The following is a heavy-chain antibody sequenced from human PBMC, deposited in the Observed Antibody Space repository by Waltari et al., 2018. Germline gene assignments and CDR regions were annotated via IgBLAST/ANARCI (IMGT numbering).Heavy chain of an antibody. D-gene: IGHD3-10*01. Sequence: EVQLVESGGGLIQPGGSLRLSCAASGFTFSGHWMHWVRQVPGKGLGWVSHINIDGSITSYADSVKGRFTISRDNAKNTLSLQMNSLRAEDTAVYYCVRGSPFGGHWGQGTLVTVSS. CDR1: GFTFSGHW. CDR3: VRGSPFGGH. V-gene: IGHV3-74*01. CDR2: INIDGSIT. J-gene: IGHJ4*02.